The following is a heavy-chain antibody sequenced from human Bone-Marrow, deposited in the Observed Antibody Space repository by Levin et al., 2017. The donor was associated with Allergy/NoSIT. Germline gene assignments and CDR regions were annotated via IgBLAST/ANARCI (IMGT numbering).Heavy chain of an antibody. Sequence: PGGSLRLSCAASGFTFDDYTMHWVRQAPGKGLEWVSLISWDGGSTYYADSVKGRFTISRDNSKNSLYLQMNSLRTEDTALYYCSGIAAAGTLFDYWGQGTLVTVSS. CDR1: GFTFDDYT. CDR3: SGIAAAGTLFDY. V-gene: IGHV3-43*01. D-gene: IGHD6-13*01. CDR2: ISWDGGST. J-gene: IGHJ4*02.